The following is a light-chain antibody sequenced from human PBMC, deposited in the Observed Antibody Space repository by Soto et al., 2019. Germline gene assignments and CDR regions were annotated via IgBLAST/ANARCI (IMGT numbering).Light chain of an antibody. Sequence: QSALTQPRSVSGSPGQSVTVSCTGTSSDVGGYNYVSWYQQHPGKAPKVMIYDVTERHSGVPDRFSGSKSGNTASLTISGLQAEDEADYYCCSYAGSYAFYVFGTGTKVTVL. CDR2: DVT. J-gene: IGLJ1*01. CDR3: CSYAGSYAFYV. V-gene: IGLV2-11*01. CDR1: SSDVGGYNY.